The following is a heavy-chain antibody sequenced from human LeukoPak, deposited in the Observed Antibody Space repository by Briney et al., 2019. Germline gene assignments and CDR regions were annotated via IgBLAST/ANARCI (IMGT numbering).Heavy chain of an antibody. J-gene: IGHJ3*02. CDR3: AKGGDYHMCAFDI. Sequence: PGGSLRLSCAASGFTFSTYAMSWVRQAPGKGLEWVSAISGSGGSTYYAASVKGRFTISRDNSKNTLYLQMNSLRAEDTAVYYCAKGGDYHMCAFDIWGQGTMVTVSS. CDR2: ISGSGGST. CDR1: GFTFSTYA. V-gene: IGHV3-23*01. D-gene: IGHD4-17*01.